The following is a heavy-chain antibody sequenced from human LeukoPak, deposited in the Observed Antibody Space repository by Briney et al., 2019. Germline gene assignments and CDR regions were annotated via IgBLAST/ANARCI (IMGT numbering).Heavy chain of an antibody. Sequence: ASVKVSCKASGYTFTSYYMHWVRQAPGQGLEWMGIINPSGGSTSYAQKFQGRVTMTRDTSTDTAYMELSSLRSEDTAVYYCATEGYCTNGVCYTFGYWGQGTLVTVSS. CDR1: GYTFTSYY. CDR2: INPSGGST. D-gene: IGHD2-8*01. V-gene: IGHV1-46*01. J-gene: IGHJ4*02. CDR3: ATEGYCTNGVCYTFGY.